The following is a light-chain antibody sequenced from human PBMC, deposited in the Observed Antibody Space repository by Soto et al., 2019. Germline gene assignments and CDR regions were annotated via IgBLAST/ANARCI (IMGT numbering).Light chain of an antibody. CDR1: QTISTW. Sequence: DIQITPSPSTLSGSVGDRVTITCRASQTISTWLAWYQQKPGKAPKLLIYDASSLESGVPSRFSGSGSGTEFTLTISSLQPDDFATYYCQQYNSYSWTFGQGTKVDIK. CDR3: QQYNSYSWT. CDR2: DAS. J-gene: IGKJ1*01. V-gene: IGKV1-5*01.